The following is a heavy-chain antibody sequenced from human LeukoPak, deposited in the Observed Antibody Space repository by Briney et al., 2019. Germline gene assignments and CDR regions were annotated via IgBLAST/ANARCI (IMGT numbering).Heavy chain of an antibody. Sequence: SETLSLTCTVSGGPIRSTSYYWGWIRQPPGKGLEWLGSVHYSGSTNYNPSLKSRVTISLDTSKNQFSLKLSSVTAADTAVYYCARVNPNWFDPWGQGTLVTVSS. CDR3: ARVNPNWFDP. CDR2: VHYSGST. V-gene: IGHV4-39*07. J-gene: IGHJ5*02. CDR1: GGPIRSTSYY.